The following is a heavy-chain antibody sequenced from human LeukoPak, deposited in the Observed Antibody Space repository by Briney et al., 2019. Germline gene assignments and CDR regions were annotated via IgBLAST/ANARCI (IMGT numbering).Heavy chain of an antibody. CDR2: INPSGGST. CDR3: ARGTLWYYYDSSGYFFFDY. D-gene: IGHD3-22*01. J-gene: IGHJ4*02. CDR1: GYTFTSYY. Sequence: ASVKVSCKASGYTFTSYYMHWVRQAPGQGLEWMGIINPSGGSTSYAQKFQGRVTMTRDTSTSTVYMELSSLRSEDTAVYYCARGTLWYYYDSSGYFFFDYWSQGTLVTVSS. V-gene: IGHV1-46*01.